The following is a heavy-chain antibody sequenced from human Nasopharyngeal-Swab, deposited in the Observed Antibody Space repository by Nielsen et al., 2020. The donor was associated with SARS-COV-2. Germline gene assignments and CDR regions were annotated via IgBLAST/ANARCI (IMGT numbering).Heavy chain of an antibody. Sequence: RQAPGKGLEWIGEINHSGSTNYNPSLKSRVTISVDTSKKQLSMKLSSVPAADTVVYYCARGLSYYLTAFGIWGQGTMVTVSS. CDR2: INHSGST. V-gene: IGHV4-34*01. CDR3: ARGLSYYLTAFGI. J-gene: IGHJ3*02. D-gene: IGHD1-26*01.